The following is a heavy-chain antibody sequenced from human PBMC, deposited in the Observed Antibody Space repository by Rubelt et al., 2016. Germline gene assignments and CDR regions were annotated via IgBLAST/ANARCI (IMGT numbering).Heavy chain of an antibody. CDR1: GFTFDDYA. CDR2: IRWNRGSI. Sequence: EVQLVESGGGLVQPGRSLRLSCATSGFTFDDYAMHWVRQAPGKGLEWVSGIRWNRGSIGYAASVKGRFTISRDNAKNSLYLQMNSLRAEDTALYYCAKGILRWSVGYGMDVWGQGTTVTVSS. D-gene: IGHD4-23*01. CDR3: AKGILRWSVGYGMDV. V-gene: IGHV3-9*01. J-gene: IGHJ6*02.